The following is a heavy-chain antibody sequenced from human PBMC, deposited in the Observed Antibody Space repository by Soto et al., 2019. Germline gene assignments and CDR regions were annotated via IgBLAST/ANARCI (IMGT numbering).Heavy chain of an antibody. CDR2: IKQNGSEK. CDR3: ATSSRSGWSPDY. J-gene: IGHJ4*02. Sequence: GGSLRLSCAASGFTFSSYWMSWVRQAPGKGLEWVATIKQNGSEKYYVDSVKGRFTISRDNAKNSLYLQMNSLRAEDTAVYYCATSSRSGWSPDYWGQGTLVTVSS. D-gene: IGHD6-19*01. CDR1: GFTFSSYW. V-gene: IGHV3-7*03.